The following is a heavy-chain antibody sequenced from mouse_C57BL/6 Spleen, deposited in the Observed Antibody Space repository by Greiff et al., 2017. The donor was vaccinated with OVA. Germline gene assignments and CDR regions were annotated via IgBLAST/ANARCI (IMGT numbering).Heavy chain of an antibody. D-gene: IGHD1-1*01. CDR1: GYSITSGYY. CDR3: ARSYYGSSPYYFDY. J-gene: IGHJ2*01. V-gene: IGHV3-6*01. Sequence: EESGPGLVKPSQSLSLTCSVTGYSITSGYYWNWIRQFPGNKLEWMGYISYDGSNNYNPSLKNRISITRDTSKNQFFLKLNSVTTEDTATYYCARSYYGSSPYYFDYWGQGTTLTVSS. CDR2: ISYDGSN.